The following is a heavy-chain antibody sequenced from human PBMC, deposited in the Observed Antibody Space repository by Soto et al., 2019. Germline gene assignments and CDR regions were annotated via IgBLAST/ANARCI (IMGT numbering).Heavy chain of an antibody. CDR2: IYYSGST. D-gene: IGHD2-2*02. CDR3: ARGIDVVPAAIVHYYYYMDV. V-gene: IGHV4-59*01. Sequence: SETLSLTCTVSGGSISSYYWSWIRQPPGKGLEWIGYIYYSGSTNYNPSLKSRVTISVDTSKNQFSLKLSSVTAADTAVYYCARGIDVVPAAIVHYYYYMDVWGKGTTVTFSS. J-gene: IGHJ6*03. CDR1: GGSISSYY.